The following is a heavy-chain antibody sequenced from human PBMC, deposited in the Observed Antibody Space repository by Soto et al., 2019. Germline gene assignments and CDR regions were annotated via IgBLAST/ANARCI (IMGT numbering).Heavy chain of an antibody. V-gene: IGHV1-58*01. CDR3: AADEYYDDGRDYFDH. J-gene: IGHJ4*02. CDR2: IVVGSGKS. Sequence: QMQLVQSGPEVKKPGTSVKVSCKASGFAFTNSAVQWVRQARGQRLAWIGRIVVGSGKSDSAQKFQERVTITRDMSTTTAYMELSSLRYDDTAVYYCAADEYYDDGRDYFDHWGQGTLVTVSS. D-gene: IGHD3-22*01. CDR1: GFAFTNSA.